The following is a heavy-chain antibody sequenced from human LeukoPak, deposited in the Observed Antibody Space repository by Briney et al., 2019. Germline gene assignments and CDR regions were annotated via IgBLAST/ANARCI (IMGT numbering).Heavy chain of an antibody. CDR3: ARDRSYYYGSGSFYYYGMDV. J-gene: IGHJ6*04. V-gene: IGHV1-18*04. CDR2: ISAYNGNT. CDR1: GYTLTSYG. Sequence: GASVKVSCKASGYTLTSYGISWVRQAPGQGLEWMGWISAYNGNTNYAQKLQGRVTMTTDTSTSTAYMELRSLRSDDTAVYYCARDRSYYYGSGSFYYYGMDVWGKGTTVTVSS. D-gene: IGHD3-10*01.